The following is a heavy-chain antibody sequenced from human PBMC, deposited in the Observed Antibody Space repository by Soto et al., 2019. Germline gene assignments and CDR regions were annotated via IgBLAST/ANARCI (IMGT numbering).Heavy chain of an antibody. V-gene: IGHV1-3*01. Sequence: ASVKVSCNASGYTFTSYAMHWVRQAPGQRLEWMGWINAGNGNTKYSQKFQGRVTITRDTSASTAYMELSSLRSEDTAVYYCATLGYYDSSGYSAFFDYWGQGTLVTVSS. CDR1: GYTFTSYA. CDR3: ATLGYYDSSGYSAFFDY. D-gene: IGHD3-22*01. J-gene: IGHJ4*02. CDR2: INAGNGNT.